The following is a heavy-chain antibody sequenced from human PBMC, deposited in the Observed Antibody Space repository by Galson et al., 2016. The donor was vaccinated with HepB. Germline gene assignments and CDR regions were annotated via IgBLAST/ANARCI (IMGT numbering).Heavy chain of an antibody. V-gene: IGHV1-2*02. CDR1: GYMFTGYY. J-gene: IGHJ1*01. D-gene: IGHD3-3*01. Sequence: VKVSCKASGYMFTGYYMHWVRQAPGQGLEWMGWINPNSGGTDYAQEFQGRVTVTRDTSIRTAYMELSRLRSDDTAVYYCARGGDFWSGYFFQDWGQGTLVSVSS. CDR2: INPNSGGT. CDR3: ARGGDFWSGYFFQD.